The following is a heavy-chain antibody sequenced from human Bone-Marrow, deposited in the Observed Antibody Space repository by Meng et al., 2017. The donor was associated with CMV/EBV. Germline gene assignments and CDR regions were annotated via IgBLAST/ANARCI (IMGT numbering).Heavy chain of an antibody. CDR3: ARDRDYSGSYYFDY. V-gene: IGHV3-30*04. Sequence: GGSLRLSCAASGFTFSSYAMHWVRQAPGKGLEWVAVISYDGSNKYYADSVKGRFTISRDNSKNTLYLQMNSLRAEDTAVYYCARDRDYSGSYYFDYWGQGTLVTVSS. D-gene: IGHD1-26*01. CDR1: GFTFSSYA. J-gene: IGHJ4*02. CDR2: ISYDGSNK.